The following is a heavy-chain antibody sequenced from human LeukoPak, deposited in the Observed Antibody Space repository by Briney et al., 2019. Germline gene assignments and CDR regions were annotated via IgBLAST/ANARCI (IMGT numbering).Heavy chain of an antibody. CDR3: AKTQVGGMVAKVLDY. D-gene: IGHD5-12*01. CDR2: ILYFGGNE. J-gene: IGHJ4*02. V-gene: IGHV3-23*01. CDR1: GFTFSRCP. Sequence: PGGSLRLSCAASGFTFSRCPMTWVRLPPGKGLEWVALILYFGGNEYYADSVKGRFTISRDNSKNTLYLQMSSLRAEDTAVYYCAKTQVGGMVAKVLDYWGQGTLVTVSS.